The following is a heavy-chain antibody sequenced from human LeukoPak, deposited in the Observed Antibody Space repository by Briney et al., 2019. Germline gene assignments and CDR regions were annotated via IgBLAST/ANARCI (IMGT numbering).Heavy chain of an antibody. Sequence: SETLSLTCGVYGGSFSGYYWSWIRQPPGKGLEWIGEINDSGSTNYNPSLKSRATISVDTSKNQFSLKLSSVTAADTAVYYCARRPPYGSGPRHAFDIWGQGTMVTVSS. CDR2: INDSGST. D-gene: IGHD3-10*01. CDR3: ARRPPYGSGPRHAFDI. J-gene: IGHJ3*02. V-gene: IGHV4-34*01. CDR1: GGSFSGYY.